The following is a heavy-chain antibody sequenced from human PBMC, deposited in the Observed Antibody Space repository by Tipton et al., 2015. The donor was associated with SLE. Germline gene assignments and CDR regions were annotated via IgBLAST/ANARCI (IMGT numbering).Heavy chain of an antibody. J-gene: IGHJ4*02. CDR1: GYSISSGYY. CDR3: ARGEWELYFDY. Sequence: TLSLTCTVSGYSISSGYYWGWIRQPPGKGLEWIGSIFHSGSTYYNPSLKSRVTISVDRSKNQFSLKLNSVTAADTAVYYCARGEWELYFDYWGQGTLVTVSS. D-gene: IGHD1-26*01. V-gene: IGHV4-38-2*02. CDR2: IFHSGST.